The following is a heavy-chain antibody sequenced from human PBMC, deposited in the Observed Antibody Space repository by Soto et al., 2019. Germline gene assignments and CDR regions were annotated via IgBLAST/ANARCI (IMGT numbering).Heavy chain of an antibody. CDR1: GFSLSTRGVG. D-gene: IGHD6-13*01. CDR2: IYWDDDK. Sequence: QITLKESGPTLVKPTQTLTLTCTFSGFSLSTRGVGVAWIRQPPGKALEWLALIYWDDDKRYSPSLKSRLTTTKDTSKNPVVLTMTNLDPVDTATYYCTHRSSSWYYFDYWGQGTLVTVSS. J-gene: IGHJ4*02. V-gene: IGHV2-5*02. CDR3: THRSSSWYYFDY.